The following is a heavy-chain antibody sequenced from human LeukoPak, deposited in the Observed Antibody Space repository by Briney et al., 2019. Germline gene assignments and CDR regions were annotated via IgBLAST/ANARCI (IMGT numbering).Heavy chain of an antibody. D-gene: IGHD5-24*01. CDR2: IWYDGSKK. V-gene: IGHV3-33*06. CDR1: GFTFTNYG. CDR3: VKDDGRVKGHIDY. Sequence: NPGGSLRLSCAASGFTFTNYGVHWDRQAPGKELEWVAVIWYDGSKKYYADSVKGRFTISRDNSKNTVYMQMNSMRVEDTAVYYCVKDDGRVKGHIDYWGQGTPVTVS. J-gene: IGHJ4*02.